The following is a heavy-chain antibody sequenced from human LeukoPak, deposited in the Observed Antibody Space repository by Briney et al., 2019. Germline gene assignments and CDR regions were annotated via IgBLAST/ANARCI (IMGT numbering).Heavy chain of an antibody. D-gene: IGHD2-8*01. CDR3: ARKSCTNGVCYCDY. V-gene: IGHV1-18*01. Sequence: ASVKVSCKASGYTFTNYDINWVRQAPGQGLEWMGWISAYNGNTNYAQKLQGRVTMTTDTSTSTAYMELRSLRSDDTAVYYCARKSCTNGVCYCDYWGQGTLVTVSS. CDR2: ISAYNGNT. J-gene: IGHJ4*02. CDR1: GYTFTNYD.